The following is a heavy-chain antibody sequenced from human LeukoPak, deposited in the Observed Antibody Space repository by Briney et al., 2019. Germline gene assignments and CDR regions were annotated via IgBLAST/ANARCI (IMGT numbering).Heavy chain of an antibody. CDR3: VRTNLWDLKHYFDY. D-gene: IGHD1-14*01. Sequence: PSETLSLTCTVSGGTVSNRPYYWGWLRQPPGKGLEWIGAMYNSGSTNYNPSLKSPVTISVDTSKNQFSLKLSSVTAADTAVYYCVRTNLWDLKHYFDYWGQGALVSVSS. CDR2: MYNSGST. CDR1: GGTVSNRPYY. V-gene: IGHV4-39*07. J-gene: IGHJ4*02.